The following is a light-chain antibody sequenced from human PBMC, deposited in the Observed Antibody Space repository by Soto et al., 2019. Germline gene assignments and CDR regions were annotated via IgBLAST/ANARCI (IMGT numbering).Light chain of an antibody. CDR1: QSVSSH. CDR3: QQRSNWPLT. V-gene: IGKV3-11*01. CDR2: DAS. J-gene: IGKJ4*01. Sequence: EIVLTQSPATLSLSPGERAALSCRASQSVSSHLAWYQQKPGQAPRLLIYDASNRATGIPARFSGSGSGTDVTLIISSLETEDLAVYYCQQRSNWPLTFGGGTKVEIK.